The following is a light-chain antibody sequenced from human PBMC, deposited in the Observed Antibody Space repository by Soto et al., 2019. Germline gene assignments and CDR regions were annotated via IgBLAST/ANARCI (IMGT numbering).Light chain of an antibody. CDR2: TAS. V-gene: IGKV1-39*01. Sequence: DIQMTQSPSTLYASVGDRVTITCRASQSISYYLNWYQQKPGKAPKVVIHTASSVPGGVPSRFSGSGSGTDFTLTISSLQPEDFATYYCQQSYCIPRTFGQGTKVEIK. J-gene: IGKJ1*01. CDR3: QQSYCIPRT. CDR1: QSISYY.